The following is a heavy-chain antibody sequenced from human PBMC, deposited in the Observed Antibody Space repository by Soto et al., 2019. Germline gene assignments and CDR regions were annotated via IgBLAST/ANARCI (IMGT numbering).Heavy chain of an antibody. CDR2: INDSGTT. V-gene: IGHV4-34*01. J-gene: IGHJ4*02. Sequence: KPSETLSLTCAVSGGSFSGYYWSWIRQPPGKGLEWIGEINDSGTTNYNPSLTGRVTVSVDTSKNRFSLRLSSVTAADTAVYFCARGPAYDGSGYLRYWGQGTLVTVSS. CDR1: GGSFSGYY. CDR3: ARGPAYDGSGYLRY. D-gene: IGHD3-22*01.